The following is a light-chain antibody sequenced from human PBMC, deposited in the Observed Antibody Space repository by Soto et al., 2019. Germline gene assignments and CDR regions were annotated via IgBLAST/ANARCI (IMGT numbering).Light chain of an antibody. CDR3: QHFSNSPSIT. V-gene: IGKV3-20*01. Sequence: EIVLTHSPCTLSLSPLERATLSFMAIQSVSSHYLAWYQQKPGQAPRLLIYAASSRATGIPVRFSGSGSGTDFTLTISRLEPEDFAVYYCQHFSNSPSITFGQGTRLEIK. CDR2: AAS. CDR1: QSVSSHY. J-gene: IGKJ5*01.